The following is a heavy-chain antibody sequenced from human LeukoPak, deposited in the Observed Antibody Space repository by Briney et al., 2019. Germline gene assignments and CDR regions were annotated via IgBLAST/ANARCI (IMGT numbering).Heavy chain of an antibody. D-gene: IGHD5/OR15-5a*01. CDR1: GFTFSTYA. J-gene: IGHJ3*02. CDR2: ISGSGGGT. CDR3: AKVSAGAGEVLRFAFDI. V-gene: IGHV3-23*01. Sequence: GGSLRLSCAASGFTFSTYAMSWVRQAPGKGLEWVSGISGSGGGTYYADSVKGRFTISRDNSKNTLYLQMNSLRAEDTAVYYCAKVSAGAGEVLRFAFDIWGQGTMVTVSS.